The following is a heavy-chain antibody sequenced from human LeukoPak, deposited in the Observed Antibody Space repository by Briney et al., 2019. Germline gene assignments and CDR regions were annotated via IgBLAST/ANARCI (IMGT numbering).Heavy chain of an antibody. CDR3: ARRTRDGYYYYYMDV. D-gene: IGHD1-1*01. V-gene: IGHV4-39*07. Sequence: PSETLSLTCTVSGGSMRSNSYFWGWIRQSPEKGLEWIGSIYYSGTTYYNPSLKSRVTISVDTSKNQFSLTLSSVTAADTAVYYCARRTRDGYYYYYMDVWGKGTTVTIS. J-gene: IGHJ6*03. CDR2: IYYSGTT. CDR1: GGSMRSNSYF.